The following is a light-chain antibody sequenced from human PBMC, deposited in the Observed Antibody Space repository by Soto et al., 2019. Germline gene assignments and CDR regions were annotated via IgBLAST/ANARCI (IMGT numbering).Light chain of an antibody. CDR1: QVLVYSDGNTY. V-gene: IGKV2-30*01. CDR2: QVS. Sequence: DVVMTQSPVSLPVTLGQPASISCRSSQVLVYSDGNTYLSWFHQRPGQSPRRLIYQVSNRDSGVPDRFSGSGSGTDFTLMISRVEAEDFGVYYCLQGTHWPYTFGQGTKLEIK. J-gene: IGKJ2*01. CDR3: LQGTHWPYT.